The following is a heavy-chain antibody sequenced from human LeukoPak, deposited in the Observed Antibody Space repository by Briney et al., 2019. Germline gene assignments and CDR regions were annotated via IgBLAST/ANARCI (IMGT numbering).Heavy chain of an antibody. CDR3: ARVYYYYYGMDV. CDR1: GGSFIDYY. Sequence: SETLSLTCAVYGGSFIDYYWSWLRQPPGKGLEWIGEIDHSGSTNYNPSLKSRVTISVDTSKNQFSLKLSSVTAADTAVYYCARVYYYYYGMDVWGQGTTVTVSS. CDR2: IDHSGST. J-gene: IGHJ6*02. V-gene: IGHV4-34*01.